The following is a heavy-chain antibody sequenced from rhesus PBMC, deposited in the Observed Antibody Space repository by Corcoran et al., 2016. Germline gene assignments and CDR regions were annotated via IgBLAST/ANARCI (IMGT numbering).Heavy chain of an antibody. CDR2: ISGSGGST. V-gene: IGHV4-173*01. J-gene: IGHJ4*01. Sequence: QLQLQESGPGLVTPSETLSLTCAVSGGSLSSNSWSWIRHPPGKGLEWIGRISGSGGSTDYNPSLKSRVTISTDTSKNQFSLKLSSVTAADTAVYYCARERDGADFDYWGQGVLVTVSS. CDR3: ARERDGADFDY. D-gene: IGHD3-34*01. CDR1: GGSLSSNS.